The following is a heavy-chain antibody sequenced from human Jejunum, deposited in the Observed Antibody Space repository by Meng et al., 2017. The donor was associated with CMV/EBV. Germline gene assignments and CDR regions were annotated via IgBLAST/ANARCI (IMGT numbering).Heavy chain of an antibody. V-gene: IGHV3-21*01. CDR2: ISSSSRYI. J-gene: IGHJ5*02. CDR3: ARGESSPDWLDP. Sequence: EVRLVESGGGSVKPGGSLRLSCEASGFTFTSYSMNWVRQAPGKGLEWLSSISSSSRYIFDADSVKGRFTSSRDNGKNSLYLQMVSLRAEDTAVYYCARGESSPDWLDPWSQGTLVTVSS. CDR1: GFTFTSYS. D-gene: IGHD6-13*01.